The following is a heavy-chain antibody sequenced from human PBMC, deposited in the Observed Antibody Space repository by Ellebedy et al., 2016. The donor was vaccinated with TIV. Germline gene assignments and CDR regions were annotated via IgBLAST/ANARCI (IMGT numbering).Heavy chain of an antibody. CDR1: GYSFTTHW. V-gene: IGHV5-51*01. CDR3: ARRSADYGLDV. Sequence: PGGSLRLSCKGSGYSFTTHWIAWVRQTPAKGLEWMGIIYPRDSDTKYSPSFQGQVIISVDKSITTASLQWSSLRASDTGMYYGARRSADYGLDVWGQGTTVIVSS. J-gene: IGHJ6*02. CDR2: IYPRDSDT.